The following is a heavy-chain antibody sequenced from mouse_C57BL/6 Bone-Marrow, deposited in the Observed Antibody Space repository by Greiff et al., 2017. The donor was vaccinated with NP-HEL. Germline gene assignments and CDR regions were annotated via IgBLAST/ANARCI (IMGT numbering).Heavy chain of an antibody. CDR2: IDPNSGGT. V-gene: IGHV1-72*01. D-gene: IGHD1-1*01. J-gene: IGHJ4*01. CDR3: ARSITTVVAHYAMDY. Sequence: QVQLQQPGAELVKPGASVKLSCKASGYTFTSYWMHWVKQRPGRGLEWIGRIDPNSGGTKYNEKFKSKATLTVDKPSSPAYMQLSSLTSEDSAVYYCARSITTVVAHYAMDYWGQGTSVTVSS. CDR1: GYTFTSYW.